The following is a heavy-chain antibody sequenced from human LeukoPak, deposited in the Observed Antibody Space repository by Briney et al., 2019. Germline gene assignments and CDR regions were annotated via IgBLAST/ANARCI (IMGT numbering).Heavy chain of an antibody. Sequence: AASVKVSCKASGYTFTTYYIHWVRQAPGQGLEWMGIFNPSGGSTTYAQKFQGRVTMTRDMSTSTVYMELSSLRSEDTAVYYCAREIGPIQLHLWGSAFDYWGQGTLVTVSS. D-gene: IGHD5-24*01. CDR1: GYTFTTYY. CDR2: FNPSGGST. J-gene: IGHJ4*02. V-gene: IGHV1-46*01. CDR3: AREIGPIQLHLWGSAFDY.